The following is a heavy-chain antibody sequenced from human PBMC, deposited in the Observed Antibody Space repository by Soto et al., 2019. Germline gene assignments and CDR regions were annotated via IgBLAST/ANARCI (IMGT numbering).Heavy chain of an antibody. J-gene: IGHJ4*02. V-gene: IGHV3-33*01. D-gene: IGHD5-18*01. CDR2: IWYDGSKK. CDR1: GFTFSEDA. CDR3: ASEERHTAMSSGFDY. Sequence: QVDLVESGGGVVQPGKSLRLSCATSGFTFSEDAMHWVRQAPGKGLEWVAVIWYDGSKKHYADSVKGRFTISRDNSENTLFLQMNSLTAEGAGVYWCASEERHTAMSSGFDYWGQGALVTVSS.